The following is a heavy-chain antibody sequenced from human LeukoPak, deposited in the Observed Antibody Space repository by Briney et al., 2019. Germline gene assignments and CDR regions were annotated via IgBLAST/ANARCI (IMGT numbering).Heavy chain of an antibody. V-gene: IGHV4-59*08. D-gene: IGHD3-10*01. CDR3: ARSAGGYGSGSYRPFDAFDI. J-gene: IGHJ3*02. CDR1: GGSISSYY. Sequence: SETLSLTCTVSGGSISSYYWSWIRQPPGKGLEWIGYNYYSGSTNYNPSLKSRVTISVDTSKNQFSLKLSSVTAADTAVYYCARSAGGYGSGSYRPFDAFDIWGQGTMVTVSS. CDR2: NYYSGST.